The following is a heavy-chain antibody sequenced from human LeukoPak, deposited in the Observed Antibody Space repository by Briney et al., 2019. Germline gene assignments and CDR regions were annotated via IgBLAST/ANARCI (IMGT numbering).Heavy chain of an antibody. CDR1: GFTFSSYA. CDR2: IRYDGSNK. Sequence: GRSLRLSCAASGFTFSSYAMHWVRQAPGKGLEWVAFIRYDGSNKYYADSVKGRFTISRDNSKNTLYLQMNSLRAEDTAVYYCAKARSPIAAAGPLDYWGQGTLVTVSS. D-gene: IGHD6-13*01. V-gene: IGHV3-30*02. J-gene: IGHJ4*02. CDR3: AKARSPIAAAGPLDY.